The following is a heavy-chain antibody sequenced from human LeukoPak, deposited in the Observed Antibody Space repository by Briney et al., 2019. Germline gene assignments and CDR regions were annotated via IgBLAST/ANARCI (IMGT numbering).Heavy chain of an antibody. D-gene: IGHD2-15*01. CDR2: ISSSSSTI. J-gene: IGHJ3*02. Sequence: GRSLRLSCAAPGFTFSSYSMNWVRQAPGKGLEWVSYISSSSSTIYYADSVKGRFTISRDNAKNSLYLQMNSLRAEDTAVYYCARVRVVGAFDIWGQGTMVTVSS. CDR3: ARVRVVGAFDI. CDR1: GFTFSSYS. V-gene: IGHV3-48*04.